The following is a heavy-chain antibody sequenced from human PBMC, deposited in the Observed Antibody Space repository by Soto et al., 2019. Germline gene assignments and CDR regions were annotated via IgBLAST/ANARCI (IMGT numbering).Heavy chain of an antibody. V-gene: IGHV1-58*02. CDR2: IVVGGGNT. J-gene: IGHJ4*02. CDR1: GFTFTSSA. D-gene: IGHD2-15*01. Sequence: GALVNVSCKASGFTFTSSAMQWVRQARGQRLEWIGWIVVGGGNTNYAQKFQERVTITRDMSTSTAYMELSSLRSEDTAVSYCAALHCRGDISYVYVDNWGQGSLVTVSS. CDR3: AALHCRGDISYVYVDN.